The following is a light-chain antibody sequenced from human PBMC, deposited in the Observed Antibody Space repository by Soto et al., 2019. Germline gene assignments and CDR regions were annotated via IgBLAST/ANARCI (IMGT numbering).Light chain of an antibody. J-gene: IGLJ1*01. CDR3: SSYCGSNVYV. Sequence: QSALTQPPSASGSPGQSVTISCTGTSSDVGGYNYVSWYQQHPGKAPKVMIYEVNKRPSGVPGRFSGSKSGNTASLTVSGLQAEDEADYYCSSYCGSNVYVFGTGTKVTVL. CDR1: SSDVGGYNY. CDR2: EVN. V-gene: IGLV2-8*01.